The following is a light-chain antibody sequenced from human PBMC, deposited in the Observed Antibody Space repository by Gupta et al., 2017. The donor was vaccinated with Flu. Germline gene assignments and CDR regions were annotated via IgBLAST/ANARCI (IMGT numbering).Light chain of an antibody. CDR3: LQEVNRPNT. Sequence: AIQMTQSPASLSASVGDRISITCRASQDIEHDLGWYQVSPGRAPRLLIYSASKLDVGVPARFSGSGYGADFTLTITDLQPEDFATYCCLQEVNRPNTFGQGTRLEMK. V-gene: IGKV1-6*01. CDR1: QDIEHD. J-gene: IGKJ2*01. CDR2: SAS.